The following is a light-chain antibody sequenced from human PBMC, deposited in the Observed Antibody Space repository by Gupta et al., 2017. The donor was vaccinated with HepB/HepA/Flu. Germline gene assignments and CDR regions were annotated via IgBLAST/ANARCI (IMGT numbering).Light chain of an antibody. V-gene: IGLV1-44*01. CDR3: AAWDDSLNGVL. CDR2: SND. CDR1: SSNIGSNT. J-gene: IGLJ2*01. Sequence: QSVLTQPPSASGTPGQRVTISCSGSSSNIGSNTVTWYQQHPGTAPKLLIYSNDQRPSGVPDRFSGSRSGASASLAISGLQSEDEADYYCAAWDDSLNGVLLGGGTQLTVL.